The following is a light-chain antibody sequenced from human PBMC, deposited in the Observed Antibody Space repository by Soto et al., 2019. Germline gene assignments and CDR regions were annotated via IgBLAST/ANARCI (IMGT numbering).Light chain of an antibody. CDR3: SSYTRSSTSSV. Sequence: QSVLTQPASVSGSPGQAITISCTGTSSDVGGYNYVSWYQQHPGKAPKLMIYEVSNRPSRVSNRFSGSKSGNTASLTISGLQAEDEADYYCSSYTRSSTSSVFRTGTKANVL. J-gene: IGLJ1*01. V-gene: IGLV2-14*01. CDR2: EVS. CDR1: SSDVGGYNY.